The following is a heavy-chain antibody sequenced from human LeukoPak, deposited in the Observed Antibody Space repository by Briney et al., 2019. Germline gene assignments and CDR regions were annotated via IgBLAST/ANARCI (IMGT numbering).Heavy chain of an antibody. J-gene: IGHJ6*03. D-gene: IGHD1-14*01. Sequence: SETLSLTCTVSGGSISSHHWSWIRQPPGKGLERIGYIYYSGSTNYNPSLKSRVTISVDTSKNQFSLKLSSVSAADTAVYYCARVSTTTYYYHYYMDVWGKGTTVTVSS. CDR3: ARVSTTTYYYHYYMDV. CDR2: IYYSGST. CDR1: GGSISSHH. V-gene: IGHV4-59*11.